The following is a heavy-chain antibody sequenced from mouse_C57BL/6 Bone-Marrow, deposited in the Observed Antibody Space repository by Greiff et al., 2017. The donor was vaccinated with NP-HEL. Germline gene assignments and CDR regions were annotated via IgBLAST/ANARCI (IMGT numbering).Heavy chain of an antibody. CDR1: GYTFTDYY. V-gene: IGHV1-26*01. J-gene: IGHJ3*01. D-gene: IGHD2-5*01. CDR3: AREAYYSNYVRFAY. Sequence: VQLKQSGPELVKPGASVKISCKASGYTFTDYYMNWVKQSHGKSLEWIGDINPNNGGTSYNQKFKGKATLTVDKSSSTAYMELRSLTSEDSAVYYCAREAYYSNYVRFAYWGQGTLVTVSA. CDR2: INPNNGGT.